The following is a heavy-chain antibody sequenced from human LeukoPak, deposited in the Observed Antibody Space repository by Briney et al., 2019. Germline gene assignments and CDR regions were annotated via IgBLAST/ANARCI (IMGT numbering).Heavy chain of an antibody. CDR1: GFTVSSNY. CDR2: IYSGGST. D-gene: IGHD4-17*01. J-gene: IGHJ4*02. V-gene: IGHV3-66*01. Sequence: GGSLRLSCAASGFTVSSNYMSWVRQAPGKGLEWVSVIYSGGSTYYADSVKGRFTISRDNAKNSLYLQMNSLRAEDTAVYYCARDLNTVTFDYWGQGTLVTVSS. CDR3: ARDLNTVTFDY.